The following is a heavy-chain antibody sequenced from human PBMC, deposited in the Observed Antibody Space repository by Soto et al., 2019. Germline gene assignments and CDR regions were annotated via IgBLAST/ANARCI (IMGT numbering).Heavy chain of an antibody. Sequence: SETLSLTCAVSGGSISSSNWWSWVRQPPGKGLEWIGEIYHSGSTNYNPSLKSRVTISVDKSKNQFSLKLSSVTAADTAVYYCAREGQNMTTVVTEPPYFDYWGQGTLVTVSS. D-gene: IGHD4-17*01. CDR1: GGSISSSNW. V-gene: IGHV4-4*02. J-gene: IGHJ4*02. CDR3: AREGQNMTTVVTEPPYFDY. CDR2: IYHSGST.